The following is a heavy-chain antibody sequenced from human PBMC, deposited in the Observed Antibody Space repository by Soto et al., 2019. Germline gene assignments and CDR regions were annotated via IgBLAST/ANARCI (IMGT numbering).Heavy chain of an antibody. Sequence: QVQLVESGGGVVQPGRSLRLTCAASGFTFSSNGMHWVRQAPGKGLEWVALIASDESKTYYGDSVRGRFTISRDNSENTLLLQMNSLRAEDTAVYYCARWVGGSMFDNSGKYDSWGQGTLVTVSS. CDR1: GFTFSSNG. CDR2: IASDESKT. J-gene: IGHJ5*01. D-gene: IGHD3-22*01. CDR3: ARWVGGSMFDNSGKYDS. V-gene: IGHV3-30*03.